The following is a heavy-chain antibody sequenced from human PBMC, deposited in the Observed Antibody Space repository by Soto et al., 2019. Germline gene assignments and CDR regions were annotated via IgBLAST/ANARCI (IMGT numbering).Heavy chain of an antibody. CDR3: ARQAASGQWSV. CDR2: LYPGDSDT. D-gene: IGHD6-19*01. CDR1: GYSFTSYW. V-gene: IGHV5-51*01. J-gene: IGHJ6*02. Sequence: GESLKISCKGSGYSFTSYWIGWVRQMPGKGLEWMVILYPGDSDTRYSPSFQGQVTISADKSISTAYLHWSSLKASDTAVYYCARQAASGQWSVWGQGTTVTVSS.